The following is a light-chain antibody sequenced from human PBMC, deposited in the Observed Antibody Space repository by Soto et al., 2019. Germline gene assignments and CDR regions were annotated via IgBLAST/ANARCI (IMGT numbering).Light chain of an antibody. CDR3: QRYNGLPLS. J-gene: IGKJ4*01. V-gene: IGKV3-15*01. CDR2: GAS. CDR1: QGIGST. Sequence: ELEMTQSPATLSESPGERATLSCRASQGIGSTLAWYQQKPGQTPNLLIYGASTRATGVPARFSGGGSGTECTLTVNSLQSEYFAVYYCQRYNGLPLSFGGGTKVDIK.